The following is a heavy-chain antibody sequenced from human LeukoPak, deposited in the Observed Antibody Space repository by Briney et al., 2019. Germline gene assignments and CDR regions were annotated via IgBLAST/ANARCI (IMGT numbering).Heavy chain of an antibody. V-gene: IGHV4-4*07. CDR2: VYTSGST. J-gene: IGHJ3*02. D-gene: IGHD2-8*02. CDR3: ARVAVLGFGYAFDI. CDR1: GGSINNYY. Sequence: SETLSLTCTVSGGSINNYYWSWLRQPAGKGLEGIGRVYTSGSTNYNPSLTSRVTMSVDTSKNQFSRKMSSVTAADTAVYYCARVAVLGFGYAFDIWGQGTMVTVSS.